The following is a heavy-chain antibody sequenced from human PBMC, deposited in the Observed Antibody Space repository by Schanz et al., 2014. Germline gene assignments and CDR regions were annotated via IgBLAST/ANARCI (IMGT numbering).Heavy chain of an antibody. V-gene: IGHV4-31*03. CDR2: ISYSGST. J-gene: IGHJ3*02. D-gene: IGHD3-3*01. Sequence: QVQLQESGPGLVKPSQTLSLTCTVSGGSVSSGGDYWSWIRQHPGKGLEWIGFISYSGSTYYNPSLKSRVTTSVDTSKNQILQNLSSAAAADTPVYYCARDRGPVDFAGDIWGLGTMVTVSS. CDR1: GGSVSSGGDY. CDR3: ARDRGPVDFAGDI.